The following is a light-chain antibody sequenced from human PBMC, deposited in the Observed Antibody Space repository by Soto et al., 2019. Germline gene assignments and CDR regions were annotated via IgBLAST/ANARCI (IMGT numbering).Light chain of an antibody. CDR3: QSYDSSLSYWV. V-gene: IGLV1-40*01. CDR2: GNT. J-gene: IGLJ3*02. CDR1: SSNIGAGYD. Sequence: QSVLTQPPSVSGAPGQRVTISCTGSSSNIGAGYDVHWYQQLPGTAPKLLVSGNTNRPSGVPXXXSGSKSGTSASLAITGXXXEXXAXXXCQSYDSSLSYWVFGGGTKLTVL.